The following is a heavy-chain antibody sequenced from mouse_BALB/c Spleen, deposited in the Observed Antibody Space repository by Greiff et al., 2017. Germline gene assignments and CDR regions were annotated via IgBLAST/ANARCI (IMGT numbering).Heavy chain of an antibody. J-gene: IGHJ4*01. CDR3: AKGNYGNLDGMDY. Sequence: QVQLQQSGPSLVQLSQSLSITCTVSGFSLTSYGVHWVRQSPGKGLEWLGVIWRGGSTDYNAAFMSRLSITKDNSKSQVFFKMNSLQADDTAIYYCAKGNYGNLDGMDYWGQGTSVTVSS. V-gene: IGHV2-5-1*01. CDR1: GFSLTSYG. D-gene: IGHD2-1*01. CDR2: IWRGGST.